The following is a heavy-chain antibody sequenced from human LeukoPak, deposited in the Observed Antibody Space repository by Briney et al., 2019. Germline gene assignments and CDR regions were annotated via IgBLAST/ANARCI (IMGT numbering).Heavy chain of an antibody. CDR2: ICYSGST. V-gene: IGHV4-39*01. CDR1: GGSISSSSYY. J-gene: IGHJ4*02. D-gene: IGHD4/OR15-4a*01. Sequence: SETLSLTCTVSGGSISSSSYYWGWIRQPPGKGLEWIGSICYSGSTYYNPSLKSRVTISVDTSKNQFSLKLSSVTAADTAVYYCARHDDGGYWGQGTLVTVSS. CDR3: ARHDDGGY.